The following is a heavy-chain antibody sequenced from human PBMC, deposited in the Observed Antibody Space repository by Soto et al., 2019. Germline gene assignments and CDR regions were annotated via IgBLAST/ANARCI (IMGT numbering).Heavy chain of an antibody. CDR3: ASIYDSSGSGDY. CDR1: GGTFSSYA. CDR2: IIPNSGGT. D-gene: IGHD3-22*01. Sequence: QVQLVQSGAEVKKPGSSVKVSCKASGGTFSSYAISWVRQAPGQGLEWMGGIIPNSGGTNYAQKFQGRVTMTRDTSISTAYMELSRLRSDDTAVYYCASIYDSSGSGDYWGQGTLVTVSS. V-gene: IGHV1-2*02. J-gene: IGHJ4*02.